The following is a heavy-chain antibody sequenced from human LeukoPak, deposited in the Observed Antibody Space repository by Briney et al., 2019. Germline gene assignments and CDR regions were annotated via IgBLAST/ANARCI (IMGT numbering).Heavy chain of an antibody. CDR1: GGSISSSSYY. D-gene: IGHD6-13*01. CDR2: IYYSGST. Sequence: SETLSLICTVSGGSISSSSYYWGWIRQPPGKGLEWIGSIYYSGSTYYNPSLKSRVTISVDTSKNQFSLKLSSVTAADTAVYYCARQHSSSWFSAEYFQHWGQGTLVTVSS. J-gene: IGHJ1*01. CDR3: ARQHSSSWFSAEYFQH. V-gene: IGHV4-39*01.